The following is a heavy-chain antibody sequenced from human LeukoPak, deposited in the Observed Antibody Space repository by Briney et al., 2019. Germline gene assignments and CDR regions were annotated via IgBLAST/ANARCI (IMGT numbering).Heavy chain of an antibody. V-gene: IGHV4-34*01. CDR3: ARITRRGTTGTKRSLFDY. CDR2: INHSGST. J-gene: IGHJ4*02. Sequence: SETLSLTCAVYGGSFSGYYWSWIRQPPGKGLEWIGEINHSGSTNYNPSLKSRVTISVDTSKNQFSLKLSSVTAADTAVYYCARITRRGTTGTKRSLFDYWGQGTLVTVSS. D-gene: IGHD1-1*01. CDR1: GGSFSGYY.